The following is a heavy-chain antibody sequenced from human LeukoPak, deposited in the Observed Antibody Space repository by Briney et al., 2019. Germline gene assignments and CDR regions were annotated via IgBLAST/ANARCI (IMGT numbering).Heavy chain of an antibody. V-gene: IGHV3-73*01. CDR1: GFTFSGSA. CDR2: IRSKANNYAT. J-gene: IGHJ4*02. CDR3: ISSIINITATVCDY. Sequence: PGGSLRLSCAASGFTFSGSAMHWVRQASGKGLEWVGRIRSKANNYATAYAASVKGRFTISREDSKNTAYLQMNSLKTEDTAIYYCISSIINITATVCDYWGQGTLVTVSS. D-gene: IGHD6-13*01.